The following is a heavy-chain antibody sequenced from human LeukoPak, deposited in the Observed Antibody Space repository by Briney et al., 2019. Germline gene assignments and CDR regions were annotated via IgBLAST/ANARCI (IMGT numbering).Heavy chain of an antibody. V-gene: IGHV1-69*13. CDR3: ARAPSHYYGSGSYLGY. D-gene: IGHD3-10*01. J-gene: IGHJ4*02. Sequence: PVKVSCKASGGTFSSYAISWVRQAPGQGLEWMGGIIPIFGTANYAQMFQGRVTITADESTSTAYMELSSLRSEDTAVYYCARAPSHYYGSGSYLGYWGQGTLVTVSS. CDR2: IIPIFGTA. CDR1: GGTFSSYA.